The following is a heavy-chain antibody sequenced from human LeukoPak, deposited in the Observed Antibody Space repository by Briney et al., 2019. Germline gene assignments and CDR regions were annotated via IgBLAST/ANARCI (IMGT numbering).Heavy chain of an antibody. V-gene: IGHV4-59*01. CDR2: IYYSGST. D-gene: IGHD3-10*01. Sequence: SETLSLTCTVSGGSISSYYWSWIRQPPGKGLEWIGYIYYSGSTNYNPSLKSRVTISVDTSKNQFSLKLSSVTAADTAVYYCARAAYYYGSGSYYNPTWYFDLWGRGTLVTVPS. CDR3: ARAAYYYGSGSYYNPTWYFDL. CDR1: GGSISSYY. J-gene: IGHJ2*01.